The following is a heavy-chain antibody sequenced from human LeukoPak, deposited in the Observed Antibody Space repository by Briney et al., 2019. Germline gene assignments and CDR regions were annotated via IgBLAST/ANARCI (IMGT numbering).Heavy chain of an antibody. V-gene: IGHV4-38-2*01. CDR3: ARGAGAFGSSSYHFDY. CDR2: IYHIGKT. Sequence: SETLSLTCAVSNSSISSGYFWGWIRQSPGKGLEWVGSIYHIGKTYYNPSLRSRLIISVDTSKNQLSLSLSSLTAADSALYYCARGAGAFGSSSYHFDYWGQGILVTVSS. J-gene: IGHJ4*02. D-gene: IGHD6-6*01. CDR1: NSSISSGYF.